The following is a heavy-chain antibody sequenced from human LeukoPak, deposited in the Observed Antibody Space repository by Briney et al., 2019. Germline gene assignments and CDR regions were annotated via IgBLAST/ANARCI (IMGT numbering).Heavy chain of an antibody. CDR2: ISYDGSNN. Sequence: GRSLRLSCAASGFTFSSYGMHWVRQAPGKGLEWVAVISYDGSNNYYADSVKGRFTISRDNSKNTLYLQMNSLRAEDTAVYYCAKELGIASLGEIDYWGQGTLVTVSS. CDR1: GFTFSSYG. D-gene: IGHD2-15*01. CDR3: AKELGIASLGEIDY. J-gene: IGHJ4*02. V-gene: IGHV3-30*18.